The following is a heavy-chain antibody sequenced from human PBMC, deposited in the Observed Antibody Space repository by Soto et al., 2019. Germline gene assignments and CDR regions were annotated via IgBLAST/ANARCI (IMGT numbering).Heavy chain of an antibody. J-gene: IGHJ6*03. CDR2: IYYSGST. D-gene: IGHD4-4*01. V-gene: IGHV4-31*03. CDR1: GGSISSGGYY. Sequence: QVQLQESGPGLVKPSQTLSLTCTVSGGSISSGGYYWSWIRQHPGKGLEWIGYIYYSGSTYYNPSLKSRVTISVDTSKNQFSLKLISVTAADTAVYYCATRTTVTTGVNLPKGHYYYMDVWGKGNTVTVSS. CDR3: ATRTTVTTGVNLPKGHYYYMDV.